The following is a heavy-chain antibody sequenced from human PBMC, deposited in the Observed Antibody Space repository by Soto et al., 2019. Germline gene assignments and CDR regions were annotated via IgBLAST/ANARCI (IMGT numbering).Heavy chain of an antibody. Sequence: TRSLTWIVSAGSIRSGGYYWSCLRQHTGKGLEWIGYIYYSGSTYYNPSLKSRVTISVDTSKNQFSLRLSSVTAADTAVYYCARLNGYCFCCNCDGYYGMYVCAQRTTVPVS. CDR3: ARLNGYCFCCNCDGYYGMYV. CDR1: AGSIRSGGYY. J-gene: IGHJ6*02. CDR2: IYYSGST. V-gene: IGHV4-31*02. D-gene: IGHD2-2*03.